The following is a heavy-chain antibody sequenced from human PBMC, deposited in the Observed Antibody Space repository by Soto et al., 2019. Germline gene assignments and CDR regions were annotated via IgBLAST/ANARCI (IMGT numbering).Heavy chain of an antibody. CDR3: AKATGTTRGAFDI. CDR2: LSGSGGSP. Sequence: EVQLLESGGGLVQPGESLRLSCAASGFTFSSYAMSWVRQAPGKGLEWVSALSGSGGSPYYADSVKGRFTISRDNSKNTLFLQMNSLRADDTAVYYCAKATGTTRGAFDIWGQGTMVTVSS. CDR1: GFTFSSYA. V-gene: IGHV3-23*01. J-gene: IGHJ3*02. D-gene: IGHD4-17*01.